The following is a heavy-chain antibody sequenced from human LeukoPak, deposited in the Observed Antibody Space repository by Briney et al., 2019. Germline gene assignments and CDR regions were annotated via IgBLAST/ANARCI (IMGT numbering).Heavy chain of an antibody. D-gene: IGHD1-20*01. CDR3: ARGNWNPDY. J-gene: IGHJ4*02. CDR2: IYTSEST. V-gene: IGHV4-61*02. CDR1: GGSISSGSYY. Sequence: SETLSLTCTVSGGSISSGSYYWSWIRQPAGKGLEWIGRIYTSESTNYNPSLKSRVTISVDTSKNQFSLKLSSVTAADTAVYYCARGNWNPDYWGLGTLVTVSS.